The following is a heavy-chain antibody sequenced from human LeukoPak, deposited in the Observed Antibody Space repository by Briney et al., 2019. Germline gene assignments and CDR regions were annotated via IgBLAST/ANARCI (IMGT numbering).Heavy chain of an antibody. Sequence: GGSLRLSCAASGFTLSSYAMSWVRQAPGKGLAWVSAISGSGDSTYYADSVKGRFTISRDNSKNTLYLQMNSLRAEDTAVYYCAKDGEPRRYQTTRDAFDIWGQGTMVTVSS. J-gene: IGHJ3*02. D-gene: IGHD2-2*01. CDR2: ISGSGDST. CDR1: GFTLSSYA. CDR3: AKDGEPRRYQTTRDAFDI. V-gene: IGHV3-23*01.